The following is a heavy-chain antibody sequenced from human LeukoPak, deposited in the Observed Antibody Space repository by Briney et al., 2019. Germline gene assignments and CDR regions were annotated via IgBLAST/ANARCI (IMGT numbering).Heavy chain of an antibody. Sequence: SVKVSCKASGGTFSSYAISWVRQAPGQGLEWMGGIIPIFGTANYAQKFQGRVTITADESTSTAYMELSSLRSEDTAVYYCARGKYQLLYLYYYYYMDVWGKGTTVTVSS. V-gene: IGHV1-69*13. CDR1: GGTFSSYA. CDR2: IIPIFGTA. D-gene: IGHD2-2*01. J-gene: IGHJ6*03. CDR3: ARGKYQLLYLYYYYYMDV.